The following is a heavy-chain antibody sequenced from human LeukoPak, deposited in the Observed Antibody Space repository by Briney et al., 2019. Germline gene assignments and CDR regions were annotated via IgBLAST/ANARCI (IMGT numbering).Heavy chain of an antibody. CDR1: GGSISSTSYY. Sequence: PSETLSLTCTVSGGSISSTSYYWGWSRHPPGKGLGWIGSFYYSGGTYYNPSLRSRVTISVDTSKNQFSLKLSSVTAADTAVYYCARHGGAAAPYYYYYYMDVWGKGTTVTVSS. J-gene: IGHJ6*03. V-gene: IGHV4-39*01. D-gene: IGHD6-13*01. CDR3: ARHGGAAAPYYYYYYMDV. CDR2: FYYSGGT.